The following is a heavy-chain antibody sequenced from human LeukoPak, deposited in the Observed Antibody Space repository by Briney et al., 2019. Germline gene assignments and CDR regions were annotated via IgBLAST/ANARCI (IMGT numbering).Heavy chain of an antibody. D-gene: IGHD6-13*01. Sequence: GGSLRLSCAASGFTFSNAWMSWVRQAPGKGLEWVGRIKSETDGGTTDYAAPVKGRFTISRDDSKNTLYLQMNSLKTEDTAVYYCTTGPGIAIELDYWGQGTLVTVSS. CDR2: IKSETDGGTT. J-gene: IGHJ4*02. CDR1: GFTFSNAW. V-gene: IGHV3-15*01. CDR3: TTGPGIAIELDY.